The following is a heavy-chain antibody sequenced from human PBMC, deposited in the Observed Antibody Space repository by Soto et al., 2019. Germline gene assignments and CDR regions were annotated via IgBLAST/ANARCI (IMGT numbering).Heavy chain of an antibody. V-gene: IGHV1-18*01. Sequence: GASVKVSCKASGYTFNNFGISWVRQAPGQGLEWMGWISAYNGNTNYAQNFQGRDTMTTDTSTSTAYMELSSLRSEDTAVYYCAMEYCSATSCYKDYWGQGTLVTVSS. CDR1: GYTFNNFG. D-gene: IGHD2-2*02. CDR2: ISAYNGNT. CDR3: AMEYCSATSCYKDY. J-gene: IGHJ4*02.